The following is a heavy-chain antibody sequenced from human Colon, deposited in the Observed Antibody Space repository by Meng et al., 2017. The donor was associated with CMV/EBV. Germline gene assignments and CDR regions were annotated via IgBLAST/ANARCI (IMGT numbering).Heavy chain of an antibody. V-gene: IGHV1-2*02. Sequence: ASVKVSCKASGYTFTGYYMHWVRQAPGQGLEWMGWINPNSGGTNYAQKFQGRVTMTRDTSISTAYKELSRLRSDDTAVYYCARYCSSTSCYHYYYYGMDVWGQGTTVTVSS. CDR3: ARYCSSTSCYHYYYYGMDV. J-gene: IGHJ6*02. D-gene: IGHD2-2*01. CDR1: GYTFTGYY. CDR2: INPNSGGT.